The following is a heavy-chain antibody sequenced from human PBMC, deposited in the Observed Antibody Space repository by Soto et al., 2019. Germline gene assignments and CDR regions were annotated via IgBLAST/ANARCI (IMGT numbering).Heavy chain of an antibody. D-gene: IGHD3-10*01. CDR2: ISGSGGST. J-gene: IGHJ6*02. V-gene: IGHV3-23*01. Sequence: EVQLLESGGGLVQPGGSLRLSCAASGLTFSSYAMSWVRQAPGKVLEWVSAISGSGGSTYYAASVKGRFTISRDKSKNPLSLQMNSLRAEDPAVYYCAKDGGWGYYGSGIYGYYGMDVWGQGTTVTVSS. CDR3: AKDGGWGYYGSGIYGYYGMDV. CDR1: GLTFSSYA.